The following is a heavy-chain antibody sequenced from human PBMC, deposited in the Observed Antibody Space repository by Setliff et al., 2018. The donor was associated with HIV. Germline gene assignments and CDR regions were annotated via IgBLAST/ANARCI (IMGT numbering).Heavy chain of an antibody. CDR1: GGSFSGNY. V-gene: IGHV4-34*01. CDR3: ARGSRSPLVNKFRVTPAFDY. CDR2: ISHSGST. J-gene: IGHJ4*01. Sequence: PSETLSLTCAVYGGSFSGNYWSWIRQTPGKGLEWIGDISHSGSTNYNPSLKSRVTISVDTSKNQFSLRLTSVTAADTAVYFCARGSRSPLVNKFRVTPAFDYWGQGTLVTVSS. D-gene: IGHD2-21*02.